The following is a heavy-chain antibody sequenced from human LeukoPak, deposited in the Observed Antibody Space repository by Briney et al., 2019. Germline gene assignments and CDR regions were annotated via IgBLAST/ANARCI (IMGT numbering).Heavy chain of an antibody. CDR2: ISSSSSYI. D-gene: IGHD2-2*01. V-gene: IGHV3-21*01. J-gene: IGHJ4*02. CDR3: ARGPGIYCSSTSCVQ. CDR1: GFTFSSYS. Sequence: GGSLRLSCAASGFTFSSYSTNWVRQAPGKGLEWVSSISSSSSYIYYADSVKGRFTISRDNAKNSLYLQMNSLRAEDTAVYYCARGPGIYCSSTSCVQWGQGTLVTVSS.